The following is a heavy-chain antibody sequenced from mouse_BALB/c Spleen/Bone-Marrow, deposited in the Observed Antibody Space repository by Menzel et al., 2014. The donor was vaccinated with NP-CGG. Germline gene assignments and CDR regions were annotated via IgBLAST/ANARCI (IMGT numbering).Heavy chain of an antibody. V-gene: IGHV1-31*01. CDR2: INPYNGGT. CDR1: GYSFTGYT. J-gene: IGHJ3*01. CDR3: AAHGAY. Sequence: VQLKESGPELVKPGASMKISCKASGYSFTGYTMNWVKQSHGKNLEWIGLINPYNGGTGYNQNFKSKATLTVDNSYRTAYTELRSLTSEDSAVYYCAAHGAYWGQGTLVTVSA.